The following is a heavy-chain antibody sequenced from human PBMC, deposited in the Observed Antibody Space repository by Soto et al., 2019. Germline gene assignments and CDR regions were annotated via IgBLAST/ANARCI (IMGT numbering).Heavy chain of an antibody. V-gene: IGHV3-9*01. D-gene: IGHD2-2*01. CDR2: ISWNGGST. J-gene: IGHJ3*02. CDR3: AKGLSTTTLYAFDI. CDR1: KFTFEDYS. Sequence: GGSLRLSCKASKFTFEDYSMHWVRQAPGKGLEWVSGISWNGGSTGYAESVRGRFTISRDNVKNSLYLQMNSLGTDDTALYYCAKGLSTTTLYAFDIWGQGTMVTVSS.